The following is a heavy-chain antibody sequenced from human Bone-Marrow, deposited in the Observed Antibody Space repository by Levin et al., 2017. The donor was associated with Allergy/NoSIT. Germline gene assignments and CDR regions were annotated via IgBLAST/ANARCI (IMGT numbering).Heavy chain of an antibody. D-gene: IGHD3-22*01. V-gene: IGHV3-74*01. CDR2: INNDGSST. CDR3: ASQETDSRGYYRVRYFDP. CDR1: GLPFSSYW. Sequence: PGGSLRLSCAVSGLPFSSYWMHWVRQVPGKGLVWVSRINNDGSSTSYADSVEGRFTISRDNAKNTLYLQMNSLRAEDTAVYYCASQETDSRGYYRVRYFDPWGQGTLVTVSS. J-gene: IGHJ5*02.